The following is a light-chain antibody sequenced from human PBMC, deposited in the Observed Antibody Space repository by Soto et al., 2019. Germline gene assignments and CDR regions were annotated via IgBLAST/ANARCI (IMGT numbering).Light chain of an antibody. CDR3: QHYNSYSEA. Sequence: DIQMTQSPSTLSGSVGDRVTITCRASQTISSWLAWYQQKPGKAPKLLIYKASTLKSGVPSRFSGSGSRTEFTLTISILQPDDFATYYCQHYNSYSEALGQGTKVELK. V-gene: IGKV1-5*03. CDR2: KAS. CDR1: QTISSW. J-gene: IGKJ1*01.